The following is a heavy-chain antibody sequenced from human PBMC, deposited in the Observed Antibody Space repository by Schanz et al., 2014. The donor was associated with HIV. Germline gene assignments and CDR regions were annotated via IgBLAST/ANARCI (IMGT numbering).Heavy chain of an antibody. CDR1: GGTFSNYA. CDR2: IIPVFGTT. D-gene: IGHD6-13*01. J-gene: IGHJ6*02. V-gene: IGHV1-69*06. Sequence: QVQLVQSGAEVRKPGSSVKFSCQASGGTFSNYAISWVRQAPGQGLEWMGGIIPVFGTTNYAQKFQGRVTITADKSTSTAYMELSSLRSEDTAVYYCARVLHLVLGNYGMDVWGQGTTVTVSS. CDR3: ARVLHLVLGNYGMDV.